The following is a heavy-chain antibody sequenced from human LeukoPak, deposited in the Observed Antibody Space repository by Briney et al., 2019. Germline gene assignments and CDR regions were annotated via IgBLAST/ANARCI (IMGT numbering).Heavy chain of an antibody. CDR2: IYHSGTT. CDR1: GGSISNGGYS. V-gene: IGHV4-30-2*01. J-gene: IGHJ3*02. Sequence: SETLSLTCAVSGGSISNGGYSWSWIRQPPGMGLEWIGYIYHSGTTYYNPSLKSRVTISVDTSKNQFSLKLSSVTAADTAVYYCARARGRDAFDIWGQGTMVTVSS. CDR3: ARARGRDAFDI.